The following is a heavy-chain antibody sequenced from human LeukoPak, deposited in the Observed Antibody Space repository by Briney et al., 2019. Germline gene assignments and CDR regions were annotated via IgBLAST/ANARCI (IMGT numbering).Heavy chain of an antibody. CDR1: GGSFSGYY. CDR2: INHSGST. J-gene: IGHJ4*02. V-gene: IGHV4-34*01. D-gene: IGHD1-26*01. Sequence: SETLSLTCAVYGGSFSGYYWSWICQPPGKGLEWIGEINHSGSTNYNPSPKSRVTISVDTSKNQFSLRLSSVTAADTAVYYCATGSRAPRSFSRVRFDYWGQGTLVTVSS. CDR3: ATGSRAPRSFSRVRFDY.